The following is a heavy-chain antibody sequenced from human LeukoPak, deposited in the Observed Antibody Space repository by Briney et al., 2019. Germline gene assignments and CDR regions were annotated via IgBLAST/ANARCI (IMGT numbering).Heavy chain of an antibody. Sequence: GGSLRLSCTASGFALRNHGMLWVRQAPGKGLEWVAVISYDGGKEYYADFARGRFTVSRDNSKNTLYLQVHTVRDEDTGVYYCATDSPYSYADLWGRGTLVFVSS. CDR1: GFALRNHG. J-gene: IGHJ2*01. CDR2: ISYDGGKE. D-gene: IGHD5-18*01. V-gene: IGHV3-30*03. CDR3: ATDSPYSYADL.